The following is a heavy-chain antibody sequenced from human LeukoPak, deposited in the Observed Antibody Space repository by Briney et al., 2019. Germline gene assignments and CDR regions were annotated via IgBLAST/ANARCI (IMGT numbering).Heavy chain of an antibody. D-gene: IGHD3-10*01. Sequence: GGSLRLSCVASGFAFSNYAMNWVRQAPGKGLEWISSINENDGDIFYSDSVEGRFTVSRDNSKNTLYLQMNSLRAEDTAVYYCAKQFVDIWGQGTLVIVSS. J-gene: IGHJ5*02. CDR1: GFAFSNYA. CDR3: AKQFVDI. CDR2: INENDGDI. V-gene: IGHV3-23*01.